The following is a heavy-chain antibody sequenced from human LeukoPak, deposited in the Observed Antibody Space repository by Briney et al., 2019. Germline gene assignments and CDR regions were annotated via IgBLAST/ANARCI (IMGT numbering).Heavy chain of an antibody. V-gene: IGHV4-59*01. J-gene: IGHJ4*02. CDR3: AREVVSGGNCFFDY. D-gene: IGHD2-15*01. CDR2: IHYSEYSGRIST. CDR1: GGSISSDY. Sequence: SSETLSLTCTVSGGSISSDYWSWIRQPPGKGREWIGYIHYSEYSGRISTDYNPSLMSRVTISVDTSKNQFSLKLSSVTAADTAVYYCAREVVSGGNCFFDYWGQGTLVTVSS.